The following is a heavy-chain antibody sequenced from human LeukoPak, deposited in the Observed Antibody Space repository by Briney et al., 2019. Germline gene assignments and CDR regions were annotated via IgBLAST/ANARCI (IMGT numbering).Heavy chain of an antibody. CDR3: ARDGYGNGPEFDY. CDR2: ISSSGSTI. CDR1: GFTFSNYE. J-gene: IGHJ4*02. V-gene: IGHV3-48*03. D-gene: IGHD2-8*01. Sequence: GGSLRLSCTASGFTFSNYEMNWVRQAPGKGLEWVSYISSSGSTIYYADSVKGRFTISRDNAKTSLYLQMNSLRAEDTAVYYCARDGYGNGPEFDYWGQGTLVTVSS.